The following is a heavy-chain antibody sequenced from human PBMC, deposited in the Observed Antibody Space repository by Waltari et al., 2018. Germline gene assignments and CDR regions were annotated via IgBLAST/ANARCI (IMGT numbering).Heavy chain of an antibody. J-gene: IGHJ3*02. CDR3: AIPGGDIVVVPAPDDVAFDI. CDR2: INHSGST. V-gene: IGHV4-34*01. D-gene: IGHD2-2*01. CDR1: GGSFSGYY. Sequence: QVQLQQWGAGLLKPSETLSLTCAVYGGSFSGYYWSWIRQPPGKGLEWIGEINHSGSTNYNPSLKSLVTISVDTSKNQFSLKLSSVTAADTAVYYCAIPGGDIVVVPAPDDVAFDIWGQGTMVTVSS.